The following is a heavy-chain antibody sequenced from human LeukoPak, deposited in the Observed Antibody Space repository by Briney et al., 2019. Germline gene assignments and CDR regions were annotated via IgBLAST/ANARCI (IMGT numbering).Heavy chain of an antibody. D-gene: IGHD3-22*01. Sequence: PGGSLEISFKGSGYSFTTYRIGWVRPMPGKGLEWMVVISPGDSDTRYSPSFQGHVTISADKSFSNAYLQWRSLKASDTAMYYCARHLDDSSGYYYRTMYYFDYWGQGTLVTVSS. CDR3: ARHLDDSSGYYYRTMYYFDY. CDR1: GYSFTTYR. V-gene: IGHV5-51*01. CDR2: ISPGDSDT. J-gene: IGHJ4*02.